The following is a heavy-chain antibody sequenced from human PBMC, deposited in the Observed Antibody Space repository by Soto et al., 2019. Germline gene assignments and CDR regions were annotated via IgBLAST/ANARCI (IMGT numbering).Heavy chain of an antibody. Sequence: EVQLVESGGGLVQPGGSLRLSCAASGFTFSSYEMNWVRQAPGKGLEWVSYISSSGSTIYYADSVKGRFTISRDNAKNSLYLQMNSLRAEDTAVYYCARGSGLADFDYWGQGTLVTVSS. CDR1: GFTFSSYE. V-gene: IGHV3-48*03. CDR3: ARGSGLADFDY. J-gene: IGHJ4*02. CDR2: ISSSGSTI. D-gene: IGHD3-16*01.